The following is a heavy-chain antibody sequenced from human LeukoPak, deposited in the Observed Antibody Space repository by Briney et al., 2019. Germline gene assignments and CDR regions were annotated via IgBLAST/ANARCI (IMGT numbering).Heavy chain of an antibody. CDR1: GFTFDDYA. V-gene: IGHV3-43D*03. CDR2: ISWDGGST. Sequence: GSLRLSCAATGFTFDDYAMHWVRQAPGKGLEWVSLISWDGGSTYYADSVKGRFTISRDNSKNSLYLQMNSLGAEDTALYYCAKDTHRGGMNYYYYYMDVWGKGTTVTVSS. J-gene: IGHJ6*03. D-gene: IGHD3-16*01. CDR3: AKDTHRGGMNYYYYYMDV.